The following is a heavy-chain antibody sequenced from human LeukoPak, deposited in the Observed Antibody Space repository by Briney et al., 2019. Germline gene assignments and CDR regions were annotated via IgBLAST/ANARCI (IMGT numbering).Heavy chain of an antibody. CDR3: AREPHSSSWSYGMDA. Sequence: GGSLRLSCSASGFTFSSYWMSWVRQTPEKGLEWVANIKQDGSEKVYVDSVKGRFTISRDNAKSSLYLQMSGLRAEDTAVYYCAREPHSSSWSYGMDAWGQGTTVTVSS. D-gene: IGHD6-13*01. CDR1: GFTFSSYW. V-gene: IGHV3-7*05. CDR2: IKQDGSEK. J-gene: IGHJ6*02.